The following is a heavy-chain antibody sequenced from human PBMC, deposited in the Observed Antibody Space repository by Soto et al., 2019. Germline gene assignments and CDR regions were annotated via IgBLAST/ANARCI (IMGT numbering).Heavy chain of an antibody. Sequence: SETLSLTCTVSGHSLSSGGYYWSWIRQHPGKGLEWVGYIYFTGSTLYNPSLKSRLAMSLDTSRNQFSLRLTSVTAADTAVYFCARDWGSSGWPNWGQGTLVTVSS. CDR3: ARDWGSSGWPN. V-gene: IGHV4-31*03. CDR2: IYFTGST. D-gene: IGHD6-19*01. J-gene: IGHJ4*02. CDR1: GHSLSSGGYY.